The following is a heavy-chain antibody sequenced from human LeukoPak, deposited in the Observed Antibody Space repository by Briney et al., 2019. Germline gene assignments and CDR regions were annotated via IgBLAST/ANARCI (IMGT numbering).Heavy chain of an antibody. CDR2: INWNGGTT. CDR1: GFTFDDYA. V-gene: IGHV3-20*04. CDR3: ARLVSNYYYYYMDV. J-gene: IGHJ6*03. Sequence: GGSLRLSCAASGFTFDDYAMHWVRQAPGKGLEWVSGINWNGGTTAYADSVKGRFTISRDNAKNSLYLQMNSLRAEDTALYYCARLVSNYYYYYMDVWGKGTTVTVSS. D-gene: IGHD2-21*01.